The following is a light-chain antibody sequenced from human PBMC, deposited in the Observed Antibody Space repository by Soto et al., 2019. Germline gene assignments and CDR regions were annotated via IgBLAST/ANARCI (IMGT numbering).Light chain of an antibody. CDR1: QSLLHSNGYNY. V-gene: IGKV2-28*01. CDR3: MRALQYPMYT. J-gene: IGKJ2*01. Sequence: DIVMTQSPLSLPVTPGEPASISCRSSQSLLHSNGYNYLDWYLQKPGQSPQLLIYLGSNRASGVPDRFIGSGSGTDFTLKISRVEAEDVGVYYCMRALQYPMYTFGQGTKLEIK. CDR2: LGS.